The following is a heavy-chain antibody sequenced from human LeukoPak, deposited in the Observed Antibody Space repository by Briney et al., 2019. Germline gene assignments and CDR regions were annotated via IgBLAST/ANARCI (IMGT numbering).Heavy chain of an antibody. CDR3: ARDYGRKNDY. V-gene: IGHV4-39*07. J-gene: IGHJ4*02. Sequence: SETLSLTCTVSGGSISSSSYYWGWIRQPPGKGLEWIGSIYYSGSTYYNPSLKSRVTISVDTSKNQFSLKLSSVTAADTAVYYCARDYGRKNDYWGQGTLVTVSS. D-gene: IGHD4-17*01. CDR1: GGSISSSSYY. CDR2: IYYSGST.